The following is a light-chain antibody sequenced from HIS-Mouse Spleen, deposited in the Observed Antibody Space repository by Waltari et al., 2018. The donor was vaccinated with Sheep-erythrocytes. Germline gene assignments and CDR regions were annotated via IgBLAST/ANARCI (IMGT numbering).Light chain of an antibody. CDR2: LGS. V-gene: IGKV2-28*01. CDR3: MQALQTPLT. CDR1: QSPLHSNGYNY. J-gene: IGKJ4*01. Sequence: DIVMTQSPLSLPVTPGEPASISCRSSQSPLHSNGYNYLNCYLQKPGQSPQLLIYLGSNRASGVPDRFSGSGSGTDFTLKISRVEAEDVGVYYCMQALQTPLTFGGGTKVEIK.